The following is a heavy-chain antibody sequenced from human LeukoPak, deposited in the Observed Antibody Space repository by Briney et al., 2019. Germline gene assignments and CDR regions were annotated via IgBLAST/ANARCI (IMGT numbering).Heavy chain of an antibody. V-gene: IGHV4-59*12. Sequence: SETLSLTCTVSGESISGFYWTWIRQPPGKGLEWIGYIYYSGSTNYNPSLKSRVTISVDTSKNQFSLKLSSVTAADTAVYYCARLYSSGFDYWGQGTLVTVSS. CDR1: GESISGFY. J-gene: IGHJ4*02. D-gene: IGHD6-19*01. CDR3: ARLYSSGFDY. CDR2: IYYSGST.